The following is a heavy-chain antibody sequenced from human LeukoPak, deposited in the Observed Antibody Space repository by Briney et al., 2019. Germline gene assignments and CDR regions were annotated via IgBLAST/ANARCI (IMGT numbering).Heavy chain of an antibody. V-gene: IGHV3-7*03. CDR2: IQQDGSAK. Sequence: GGSLRLSCAASGFTFSSYWMSWVRQAPGKGLEWVANIQQDGSAKKYVDSVKGRFTISRDNSKNSLYLQMNSLRTEDTALYYCAKDMNGSGSFEYWGQGTLVTVSS. D-gene: IGHD3-10*01. CDR1: GFTFSSYW. CDR3: AKDMNGSGSFEY. J-gene: IGHJ4*02.